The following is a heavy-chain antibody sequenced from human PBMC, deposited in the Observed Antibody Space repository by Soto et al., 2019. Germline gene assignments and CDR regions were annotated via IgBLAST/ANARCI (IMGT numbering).Heavy chain of an antibody. Sequence: GGSLRLSCKASGFTFSGYVLHWLRQAPGKGLEWVTFISYNGNKINYADSVKGRFTVSRDNSKNTLYLQMNSLRPEDTAVYYCAKHSSTFVSWGQGTLVTVSS. D-gene: IGHD2-2*01. V-gene: IGHV3-30*18. CDR3: AKHSSTFVS. J-gene: IGHJ5*01. CDR1: GFTFSGYV. CDR2: ISYNGNKI.